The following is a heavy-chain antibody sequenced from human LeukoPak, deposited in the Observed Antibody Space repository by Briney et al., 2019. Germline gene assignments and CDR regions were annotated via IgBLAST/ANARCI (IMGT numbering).Heavy chain of an antibody. CDR2: TYYRSKWSN. V-gene: IGHV6-1*01. CDR1: GDSVSSKSAA. Sequence: SQTLSLTCAISGDSVSSKSAAWNWIRQSPPRGLEWLGRTYYRSKWSNDYAVSVRGRITINPDTSKNQFSLLLNSVTPEDTAVYYCARYSGLGVPDYWGQGTLVTVSS. CDR3: ARYSGLGVPDY. J-gene: IGHJ4*02. D-gene: IGHD2-21*01.